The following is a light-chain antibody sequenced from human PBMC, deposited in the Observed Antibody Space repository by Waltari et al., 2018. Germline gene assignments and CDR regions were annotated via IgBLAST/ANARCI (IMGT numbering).Light chain of an antibody. Sequence: DIRMTQSPSTLSASAGDRVIISCRASQSISKWLAWYQKKPGKGTKLRIYEASTLQSGVPSRFSGTGSGTDFTLTISSLQPDDFATYYCQQYNSYSLLTFGGGTKVEIK. CDR2: EAS. CDR3: QQYNSYSLLT. J-gene: IGKJ4*01. V-gene: IGKV1-5*03. CDR1: QSISKW.